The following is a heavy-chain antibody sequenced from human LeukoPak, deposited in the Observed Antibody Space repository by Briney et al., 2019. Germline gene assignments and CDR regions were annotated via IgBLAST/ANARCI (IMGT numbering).Heavy chain of an antibody. CDR1: GFTFSNAW. CDR2: IKSKTDGGTT. V-gene: IGHV3-15*01. D-gene: IGHD2-15*01. CDR3: TTEGYCSGGSCYSSYYFDY. J-gene: IGHJ4*02. Sequence: GGSLRLSCAASGFTFSNAWMSWVRQAPGKGLEWVGRIKSKTDGGTTGYAAPVKGRFTISRDDSKNTLYLQMNSLKTEDTAVYYCTTEGYCSGGSCYSSYYFDYWGQGTLVTVSS.